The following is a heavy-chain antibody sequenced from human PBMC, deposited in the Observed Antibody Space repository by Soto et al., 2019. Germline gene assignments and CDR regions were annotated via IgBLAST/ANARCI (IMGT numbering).Heavy chain of an antibody. D-gene: IGHD6-13*01. CDR3: AKDIMTRVAAAHDY. V-gene: IGHV3-23*01. CDR2: ISGSGAST. J-gene: IGHJ4*02. CDR1: GFNFNSYA. Sequence: EVQLLESGGGLVQPGGSLRLSCAASGFNFNSYAMSWVRQAPGKGLEWVSAISGSGASTYYADSVKGRFTISRDNSKNTLYLQMNSLRAEDTAVYYCAKDIMTRVAAAHDYWGRGTLVTVSS.